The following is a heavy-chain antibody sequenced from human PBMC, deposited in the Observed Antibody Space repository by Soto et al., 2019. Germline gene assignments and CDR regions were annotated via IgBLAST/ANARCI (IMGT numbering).Heavy chain of an antibody. Sequence: PGGSLRLSCAASGFTFSSYAMHWVRQAPGKGLEWVAVISYDGSNKYYADSVKGRFTISRDNSKNTLYLQMNSLRAEDTAVYYCARGYSYGYGDAFDIWGQGTMVTVS. V-gene: IGHV3-30-3*01. CDR2: ISYDGSNK. D-gene: IGHD5-18*01. J-gene: IGHJ3*02. CDR1: GFTFSSYA. CDR3: ARGYSYGYGDAFDI.